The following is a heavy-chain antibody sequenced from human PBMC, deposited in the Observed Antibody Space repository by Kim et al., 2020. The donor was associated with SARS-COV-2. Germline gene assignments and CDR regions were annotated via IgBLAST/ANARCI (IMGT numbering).Heavy chain of an antibody. D-gene: IGHD1-1*01. V-gene: IGHV3-33*01. CDR3: ARDLTGSIDY. Sequence: ADSVRGRFTISRDDSKNTLFLQLNSLRAEDTAVYYCARDLTGSIDYWGQGTLVTVSS. J-gene: IGHJ4*02.